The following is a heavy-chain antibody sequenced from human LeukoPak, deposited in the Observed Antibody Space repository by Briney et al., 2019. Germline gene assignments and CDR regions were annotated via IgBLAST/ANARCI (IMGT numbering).Heavy chain of an antibody. CDR2: ISDSGGST. CDR3: AKGINSWYWNS. J-gene: IGHJ4*02. Sequence: GGSLRLSCAASGFTFNSYALSWVRQAPGKGLEWVSGISDSGGSTYYADSVKGRFTISRDNSKNTLYLQMNSLRVEDTAVYYCAKGINSWYWNSWGQGTLVTVSS. CDR1: GFTFNSYA. D-gene: IGHD6-13*01. V-gene: IGHV3-23*01.